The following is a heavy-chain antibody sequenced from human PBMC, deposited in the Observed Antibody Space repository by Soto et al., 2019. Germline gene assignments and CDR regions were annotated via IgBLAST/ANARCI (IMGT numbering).Heavy chain of an antibody. CDR1: GYTFTSYG. V-gene: IGHV1-18*01. CDR2: ISAYNGNT. CDR3: ARFEVAGATAAVAFDI. J-gene: IGHJ3*02. D-gene: IGHD1-26*01. Sequence: GASVKVSCKASGYTFTSYGISWVRQAPGQGLEWMGWISAYNGNTNYAQKLQGRVTMTTDTSTSTAYMELRSLRSDDTAVYYCARFEVAGATAAVAFDIWGQGTMVTVSS.